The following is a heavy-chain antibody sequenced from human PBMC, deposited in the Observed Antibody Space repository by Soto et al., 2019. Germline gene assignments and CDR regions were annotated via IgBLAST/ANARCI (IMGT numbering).Heavy chain of an antibody. CDR2: INAGNGNT. CDR1: GYTFTSYA. CDR3: ASSGCGGDCLHPEYNWFDP. Sequence: ASVKVSCKASGYTFTSYAMHWVRQAPGQRLEWMGWINAGNGNTKYSQKFQGRVTITRDTSASTAYMELSSLRSEDTAVYYCASSGCGGDCLHPEYNWFDPWGQGNLVTVSS. D-gene: IGHD2-21*02. J-gene: IGHJ5*02. V-gene: IGHV1-3*01.